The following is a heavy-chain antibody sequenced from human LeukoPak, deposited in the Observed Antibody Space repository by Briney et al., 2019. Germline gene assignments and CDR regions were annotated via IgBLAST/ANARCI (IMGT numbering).Heavy chain of an antibody. CDR2: ISGSGGST. CDR1: GFTISNNH. V-gene: IGHV3-23*01. Sequence: GGSLRLSCTVSGFTISNNHMTWVRQAPGKGLEWVSAISGSGGSTYYADSVKGRFTISRDNSKNTLYLQMNSLRAEDTAVYYCAKDRVLLTTNFDYWGQGTLVTVSS. CDR3: AKDRVLLTTNFDY. D-gene: IGHD3-9*01. J-gene: IGHJ4*02.